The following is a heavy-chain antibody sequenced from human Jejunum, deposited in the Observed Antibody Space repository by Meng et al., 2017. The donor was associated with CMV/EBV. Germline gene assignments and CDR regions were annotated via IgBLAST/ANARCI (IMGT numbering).Heavy chain of an antibody. CDR1: GYTFGGNY. Sequence: QVHLVQSGAEVKKPGASVKVSCKASGYTFGGNYIHWVRQAPGQGLEYMGWIKPNTGSIKYVEKFQGRVTMTRDTSTNTAYMELTRLISDDTAVYYCARDRDGYSTFDYWGQGTLVTVSS. D-gene: IGHD5-24*01. CDR3: ARDRDGYSTFDY. V-gene: IGHV1-2*02. J-gene: IGHJ4*02. CDR2: IKPNTGSI.